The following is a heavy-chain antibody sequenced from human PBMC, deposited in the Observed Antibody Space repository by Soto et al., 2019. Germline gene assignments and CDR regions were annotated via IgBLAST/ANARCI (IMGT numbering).Heavy chain of an antibody. CDR2: IYYSEST. D-gene: IGHD3-10*01. CDR3: ARSYGGSFDY. J-gene: IGHJ4*02. V-gene: IGHV4-59*01. Sequence: QVQLQESGPGLVKPSETLSLTCTVSGGSISSYYWSWVRQPPGKGLEWIGYIYYSESTNYNPSLKSRVTISVDPSKTQFSLKLSSVTAADTAVYYCARSYGGSFDYWGQGTLVTVSS. CDR1: GGSISSYY.